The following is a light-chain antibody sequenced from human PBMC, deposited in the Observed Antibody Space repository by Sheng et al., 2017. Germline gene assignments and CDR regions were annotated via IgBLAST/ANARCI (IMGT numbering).Light chain of an antibody. CDR2: TAS. V-gene: IGKV1-9*01. CDR1: QGINTY. CDR3: QQLTTYPT. Sequence: DIQLTQSPSFLSASVGDRVTISCRASQGINTYLAWYQQKPGRAPKLLIYTASTLQSGVSSRFSGSGFGTDFTLTISSLQPEDFATYYCQQLTTYPTFGGGPKV. J-gene: IGKJ4*01.